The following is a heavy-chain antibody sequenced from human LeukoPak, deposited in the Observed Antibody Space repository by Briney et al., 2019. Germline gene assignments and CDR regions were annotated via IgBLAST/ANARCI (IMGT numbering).Heavy chain of an antibody. CDR2: IYYSGST. CDR3: ARHAPTSYYFDY. D-gene: IGHD6-6*01. Sequence: SETLSLTSTVSGDSIRSSYWSWIRQPPGKGQEWIGYIYYSGSTNYNPSLDSRVTISVDTSKIQLSLKLTSVTAADTAVYYCARHAPTSYYFDYWGQGTLVTVYS. V-gene: IGHV4-59*08. CDR1: GDSIRSSY. J-gene: IGHJ4*02.